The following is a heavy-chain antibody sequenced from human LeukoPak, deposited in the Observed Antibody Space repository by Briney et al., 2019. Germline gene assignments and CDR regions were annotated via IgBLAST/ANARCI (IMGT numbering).Heavy chain of an antibody. CDR3: ARDTVLMVYAMGEFDY. J-gene: IGHJ4*02. D-gene: IGHD2-8*01. CDR2: TYYRSKWYN. V-gene: IGHV6-1*01. CDR1: GDSVSSNSAA. Sequence: KLWQTLSLTCAISGDSVSSNSAAWNWIRQSTSRGLEWLGRTYYRSKWYNDYAVSVKSRITINPDTSKNQFSLQLNSVTPEDTAVYYCARDTVLMVYAMGEFDYWGQGTLVTVSS.